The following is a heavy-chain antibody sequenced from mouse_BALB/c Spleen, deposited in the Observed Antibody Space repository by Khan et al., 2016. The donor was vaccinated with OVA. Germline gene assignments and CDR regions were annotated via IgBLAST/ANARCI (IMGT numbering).Heavy chain of an antibody. Sequence: QVQLKQSGPDLVAPSQSLSITCTVSGFSLTNFGVHWVRQPPGKGLEWLVVIWSDGRTTYNSALKSRLSISKDNSKSQVFLKMNSLQTDDTAMYYCARLRFGYFDVWGAGTTVTVSS. J-gene: IGHJ1*01. CDR1: GFSLTNFG. CDR3: ARLRFGYFDV. V-gene: IGHV2-6-2*01. CDR2: IWSDGRT.